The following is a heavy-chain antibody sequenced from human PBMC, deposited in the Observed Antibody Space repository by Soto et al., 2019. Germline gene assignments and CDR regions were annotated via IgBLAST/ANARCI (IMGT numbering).Heavy chain of an antibody. J-gene: IGHJ4*02. D-gene: IGHD3-10*01. Sequence: GGSLRLSCAASEFTFSSYSMNWVRQAPGKGLEWVSSISSSSSYIYYADSVKGRFTISRDNAKNSLYLQMNSLRAEDTAVYYCARAALLWFGESVPFLPTDYYFDYWGQGTLVTVSS. CDR3: ARAALLWFGESVPFLPTDYYFDY. CDR2: ISSSSSYI. CDR1: EFTFSSYS. V-gene: IGHV3-21*01.